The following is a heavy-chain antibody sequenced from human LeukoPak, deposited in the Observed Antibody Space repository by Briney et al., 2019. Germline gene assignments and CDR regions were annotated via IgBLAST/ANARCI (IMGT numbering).Heavy chain of an antibody. Sequence: PPETLSLTCAVYGGSFSGYYWSWIRQPPGGGLGWIGEINHSGRTNYNPSLKSRVTISVDTSKNQFSLKLSSVTAADTAVYYCARRARQWLVLSWGQGTLVTVSS. CDR3: ARRARQWLVLS. CDR2: INHSGRT. V-gene: IGHV4-34*01. CDR1: GGSFSGYY. D-gene: IGHD6-19*01. J-gene: IGHJ4*02.